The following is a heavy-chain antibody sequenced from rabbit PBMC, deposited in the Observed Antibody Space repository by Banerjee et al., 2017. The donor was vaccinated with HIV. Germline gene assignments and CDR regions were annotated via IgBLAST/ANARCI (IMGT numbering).Heavy chain of an antibody. Sequence: LEESGGGLVKPGGTLTLTCTASGLDFSSSYWICWVRQAPGKGLEWIACIDAGSSDSTWYASWAKGRFTISKTSSTTVTLQMTSLTAADTATYFCARERYAGYGYATDGMDLWGQGTLVTVS. V-gene: IGHV1S45*01. J-gene: IGHJ6*01. D-gene: IGHD6-1*01. CDR3: ARERYAGYGYATDGMDL. CDR2: IDAGSSDST. CDR1: GLDFSSSYW.